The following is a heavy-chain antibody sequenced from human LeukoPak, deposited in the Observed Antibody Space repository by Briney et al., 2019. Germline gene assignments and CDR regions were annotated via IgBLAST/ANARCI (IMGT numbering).Heavy chain of an antibody. J-gene: IGHJ5*01. Sequence: GGSLRLSCAASGFTFTSYAMTWVRQAPGKGLEWVSGINGGGGNTYYADSVKGRFTISGDNTKNTLYLQMNSLRAEDTALYYCAKVALGGDRFDSWGQGTLVTVSS. CDR2: INGGGGNT. V-gene: IGHV3-23*01. CDR3: AKVALGGDRFDS. D-gene: IGHD2-21*02. CDR1: GFTFTSYA.